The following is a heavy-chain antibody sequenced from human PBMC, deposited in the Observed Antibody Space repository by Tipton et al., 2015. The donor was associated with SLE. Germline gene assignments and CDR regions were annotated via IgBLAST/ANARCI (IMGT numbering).Heavy chain of an antibody. Sequence: SLRLSCAASGFTFSSYAMSWVRQAPGKGLEWVSVIYSGGSTYYADSVKGRFTISRDNAKNSLYLQMNSLRAEDTAVYYCASDAAAAYWGQGTLVTVSS. CDR3: ASDAAAAY. V-gene: IGHV3-23*03. J-gene: IGHJ4*02. D-gene: IGHD6-13*01. CDR2: IYSGGST. CDR1: GFTFSSYA.